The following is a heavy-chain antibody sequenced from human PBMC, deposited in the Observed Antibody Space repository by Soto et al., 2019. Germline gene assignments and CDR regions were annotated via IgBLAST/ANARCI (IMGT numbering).Heavy chain of an antibody. Sequence: EVQLVESGGGLVKPGGSLRLSCAASGFTFSSYSMNWVRQAPGKGLEWVSSISSSSSYIYYADSVKGRFTISRDNAKNSLYLQMNSLRDEDMAVYYCARDQPGYSYGYGLGYWGQGTLVTVSS. CDR3: ARDQPGYSYGYGLGY. J-gene: IGHJ4*02. CDR2: ISSSSSYI. V-gene: IGHV3-21*01. D-gene: IGHD5-18*01. CDR1: GFTFSSYS.